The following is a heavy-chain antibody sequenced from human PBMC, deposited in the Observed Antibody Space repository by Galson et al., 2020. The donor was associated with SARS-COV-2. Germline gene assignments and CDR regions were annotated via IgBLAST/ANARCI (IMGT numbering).Heavy chain of an antibody. CDR1: GGSINSGGSY. CDR3: ARAQMTKLVGLCALDI. Sequence: SETLSLTCTVSGGSINSGGSYWSWLRQKPGKGLEWFGYIYFSGSTYYNPSLKSRVTISVDTSKNTFSLKLSSVSAADTDVYYCARAQMTKLVGLCALDIWGQGTMVTVSS. CDR2: IYFSGST. D-gene: IGHD3-22*01. V-gene: IGHV4-31*03. J-gene: IGHJ3*02.